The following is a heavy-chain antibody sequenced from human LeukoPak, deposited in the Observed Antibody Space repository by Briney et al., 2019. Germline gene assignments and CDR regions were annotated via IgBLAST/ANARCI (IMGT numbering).Heavy chain of an antibody. Sequence: SETLSLTFTVSGGSISSYYWSWIRQPPGKGLEGIGYIYYSGSTNYTPSLKSRVTISVDTSKNQFSLKLSSVTAADTAVYYCARSYYYDSSGYLGYWGQGTLVTVSS. CDR1: GGSISSYY. CDR3: ARSYYYDSSGYLGY. CDR2: IYYSGST. V-gene: IGHV4-59*01. D-gene: IGHD3-22*01. J-gene: IGHJ4*02.